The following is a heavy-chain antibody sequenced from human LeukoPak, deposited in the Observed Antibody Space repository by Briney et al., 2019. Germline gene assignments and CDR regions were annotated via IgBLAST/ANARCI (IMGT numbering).Heavy chain of an antibody. CDR3: ATRPYGDYPFDI. CDR1: GGSFSGYY. J-gene: IGHJ3*02. Sequence: SETLSLTCAVYGGSFSGYYWSWIRQPLGKGLEWIGEINHSGSTNYNPSLKSRVTISVDTSKNQFSLKLSSVTAADTAVYYCATRPYGDYPFDIWGQGTMVTVSS. D-gene: IGHD4-17*01. V-gene: IGHV4-34*01. CDR2: INHSGST.